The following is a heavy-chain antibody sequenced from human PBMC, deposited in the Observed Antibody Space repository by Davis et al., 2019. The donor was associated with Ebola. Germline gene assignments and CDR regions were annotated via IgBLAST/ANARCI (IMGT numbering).Heavy chain of an antibody. J-gene: IGHJ4*02. CDR1: AGTFSSYT. Sequence: SVKVSCKASAGTFSSYTISWVRQAPGQGLEWMGRIIPILGIANYAQKFQGRVTITADKSTSTAYMELSSLRSEDTAVYYCARVHSSGWYYLDYWGQGTLVTVSS. CDR3: ARVHSSGWYYLDY. V-gene: IGHV1-69*02. CDR2: IIPILGIA. D-gene: IGHD6-19*01.